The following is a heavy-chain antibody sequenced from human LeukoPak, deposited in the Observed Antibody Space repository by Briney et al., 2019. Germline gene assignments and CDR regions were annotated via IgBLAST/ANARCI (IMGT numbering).Heavy chain of an antibody. J-gene: IGHJ3*01. Sequence: GGPLRLSCAASGFTVSSNYMSWVRQAPGKGLEWVSVIYSGGSTYYADSVKGRFTISRDNSKNTLYLQMNSLRAEDTAVYYCARDYYDSSGYSKPGDYWGQGTVVTVSS. V-gene: IGHV3-66*01. CDR1: GFTVSSNY. D-gene: IGHD3-22*01. CDR2: IYSGGST. CDR3: ARDYYDSSGYSKPGDY.